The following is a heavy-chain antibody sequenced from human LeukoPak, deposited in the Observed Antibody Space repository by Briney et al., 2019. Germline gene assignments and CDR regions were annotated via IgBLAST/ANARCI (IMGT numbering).Heavy chain of an antibody. CDR1: GASVSSDY. J-gene: IGHJ3*02. CDR3: ARHVSPYYDFWSGYYTDAFDI. V-gene: IGHV4-59*08. D-gene: IGHD3-3*01. Sequence: SETLSLTCTVSGASVSSDYWSWIRQSPGKGLEWIGYIYHSGHTISNPSLKSRVSLSLDTSNNQFSLKLSSVTAADTAVYYCARHVSPYYDFWSGYYTDAFDIWGQGTMVTVSS. CDR2: IYHSGHT.